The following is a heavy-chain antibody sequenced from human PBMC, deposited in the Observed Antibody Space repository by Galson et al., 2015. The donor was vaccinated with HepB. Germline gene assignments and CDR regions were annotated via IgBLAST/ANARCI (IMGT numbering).Heavy chain of an antibody. D-gene: IGHD5-24*01. V-gene: IGHV1-69*06. CDR2: IIPMFATA. CDR1: GFTFSSYA. CDR3: ARAAGEMPTNKEGDLYYGMDV. Sequence: SCAASGFTFSSYAMSWVRQAPGQGLEWMGGIIPMFATANYAQKFQGRVTITADKSTSTVYMELSSLRSGDTAVYYCARAAGEMPTNKEGDLYYGMDVWGQGTTVTVSS. J-gene: IGHJ6*02.